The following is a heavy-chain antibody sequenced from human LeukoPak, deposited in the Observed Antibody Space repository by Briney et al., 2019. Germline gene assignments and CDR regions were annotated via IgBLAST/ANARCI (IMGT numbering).Heavy chain of an antibody. CDR3: XRXXYXSSXYSIYYYGMDV. D-gene: IGHD6-13*01. J-gene: IGHJ6*02. CDR1: GFTFSSYS. Sequence: GGSLRLSCAASGFTFSSYSMNWVRQAPGKGLEWVSSISSSSSYIYYADSVRGRFTISRDNAKNSLYLQMNSLRAEDTAVYYXXRXXYXSSXYSIYYYGMDVWGQGTTVTVSS. CDR2: ISSSSSYI. V-gene: IGHV3-21*01.